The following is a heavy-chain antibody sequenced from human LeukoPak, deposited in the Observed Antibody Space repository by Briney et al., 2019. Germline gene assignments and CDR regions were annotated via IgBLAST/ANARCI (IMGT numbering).Heavy chain of an antibody. CDR1: GYSFTSYW. CDR3: ARLGAPDIVVVVAATPRVQGHYMDV. CDR2: IYPGDSDT. V-gene: IGHV5-51*01. D-gene: IGHD2-15*01. Sequence: GESLKISCKGSGYSFTSYWIGWVRQMPGKGLEWMGIIYPGDSDTRYSPSFQGQVTISADKSISTAYLQWSSLKASDTAMYYCARLGAPDIVVVVAATPRVQGHYMDVWGKGTRSPSP. J-gene: IGHJ6*03.